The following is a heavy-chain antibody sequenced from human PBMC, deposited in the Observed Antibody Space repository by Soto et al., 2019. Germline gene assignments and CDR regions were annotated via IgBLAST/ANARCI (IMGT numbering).Heavy chain of an antibody. J-gene: IGHJ3*02. CDR3: TTDRGGYDTSGYPDDAFDI. CDR2: IKSKTDGGTT. V-gene: IGHV3-15*01. D-gene: IGHD3-22*01. Sequence: GGSLRLSCAASGFTFSNAWMSWVRQAPGKGPEWVGRIKSKTDGGTTDYAAPVKGRFTISRDDSKNTLYLQMNSLKTEDTAVYYCTTDRGGYDTSGYPDDAFDIWGQGTMVTVSS. CDR1: GFTFSNAW.